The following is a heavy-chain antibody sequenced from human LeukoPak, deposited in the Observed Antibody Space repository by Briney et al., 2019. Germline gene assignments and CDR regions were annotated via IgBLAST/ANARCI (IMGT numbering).Heavy chain of an antibody. V-gene: IGHV4-34*01. CDR1: GGSFSGYY. CDR3: ARLYGNYQNYFDY. Sequence: SETLFLTCAVYGGSFSGYYWSWIRQPPGKGLEWIGEINHSGSTNYNPSLKSRVTISVDTSKNQFSLKLSSVTAADTAVYYCARLYGNYQNYFDYWGQGTLVTVSS. CDR2: INHSGST. D-gene: IGHD1-7*01. J-gene: IGHJ4*02.